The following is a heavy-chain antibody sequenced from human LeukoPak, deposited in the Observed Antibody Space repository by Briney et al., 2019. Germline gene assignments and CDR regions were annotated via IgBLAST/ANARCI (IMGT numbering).Heavy chain of an antibody. CDR3: ARDQLYCSSSSCRNLGWFDP. Sequence: PGGSLRLSCAASGFTFSSYSMNWVRQPPGQGLEWIGSIYYSGNTYYNPSLKSPVTISIDTSKNQFSLRLISVTAADTAVYYCARDQLYCSSSSCRNLGWFDPWGQGTLVTVSS. J-gene: IGHJ5*02. D-gene: IGHD2-2*01. CDR1: GFTFSSYS. CDR2: IYYSGNT. V-gene: IGHV4-59*12.